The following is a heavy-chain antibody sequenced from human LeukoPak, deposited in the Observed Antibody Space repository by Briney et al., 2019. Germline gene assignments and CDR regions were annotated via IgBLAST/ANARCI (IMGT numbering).Heavy chain of an antibody. CDR2: ISGSGGST. J-gene: IGHJ4*02. D-gene: IGHD3-16*01. Sequence: GGSLRLSCAASGFTFSSYAMSWVLQAPGKGLEWVSAISGSGGSTYYADSVKGRFTISRDNSKNTLYLQMNSLRAEDTAVYYCAKVYYDYVWGSSPFDYWGQGTLVTVSS. CDR3: AKVYYDYVWGSSPFDY. CDR1: GFTFSSYA. V-gene: IGHV3-23*01.